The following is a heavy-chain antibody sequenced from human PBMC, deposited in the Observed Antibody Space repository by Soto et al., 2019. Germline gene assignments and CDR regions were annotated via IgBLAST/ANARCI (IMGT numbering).Heavy chain of an antibody. CDR3: ARGLSSGWTRGAFDI. Sequence: SETLSLTCAVYGGSFSGYYWSRIPQPPGKGLEWIGEINHSGSTNYNPSLKSRVTISVDTSKNQLSLKLSSVTAADTAVYYCARGLSSGWTRGAFDIWGQGTMVT. V-gene: IGHV4-34*01. CDR2: INHSGST. CDR1: GGSFSGYY. J-gene: IGHJ3*02. D-gene: IGHD6-19*01.